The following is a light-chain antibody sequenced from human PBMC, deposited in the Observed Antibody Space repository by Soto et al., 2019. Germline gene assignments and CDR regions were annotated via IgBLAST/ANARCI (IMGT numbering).Light chain of an antibody. CDR2: DAS. Sequence: EIVLTQSPGSLSLSPGERATLSCRASQSVRNSFLAWYQQKPGQAPRLLIYDASTRATGIPDRFSGSGSGTDFTLTISRVEPEDFAVYYCQWYHTAPGLFTFGPGTTVDIK. CDR1: QSVRNSF. J-gene: IGKJ3*01. V-gene: IGKV3-20*01. CDR3: QWYHTAPGLFT.